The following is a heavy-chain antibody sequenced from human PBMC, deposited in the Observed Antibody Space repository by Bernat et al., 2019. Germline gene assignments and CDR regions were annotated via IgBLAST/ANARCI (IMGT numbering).Heavy chain of an antibody. V-gene: IGHV1-2*04. CDR3: ARAAGRGDYPWDFDY. J-gene: IGHJ4*02. Sequence: QVQLVQSGAEVKKPGASVKVSCKASGYTFTGYYMHWVRQAPGQGLEWMGWINPNSGGTNYAQKFQGWVTMTRDTSISTAYMELSRLRSDDTAVYYCARAAGRGDYPWDFDYWGQGTLVTVSS. CDR2: INPNSGGT. CDR1: GYTFTGYY. D-gene: IGHD4-17*01.